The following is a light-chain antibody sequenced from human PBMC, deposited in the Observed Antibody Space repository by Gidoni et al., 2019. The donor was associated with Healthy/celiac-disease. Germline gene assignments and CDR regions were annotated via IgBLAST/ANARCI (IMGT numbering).Light chain of an antibody. CDR2: KAS. V-gene: IGKV1-5*03. CDR3: QQYNSYSWT. CDR1: QTINSW. Sequence: DIQMTQSPSTLSASVGDRVTITCRASQTINSWLAWYQQKPGKAPKLLIYKASSLESGVPSTFSGSGSGTEFTLTISSLQPDDFATYYCQQYNSYSWTFXQXTKVEIK. J-gene: IGKJ1*01.